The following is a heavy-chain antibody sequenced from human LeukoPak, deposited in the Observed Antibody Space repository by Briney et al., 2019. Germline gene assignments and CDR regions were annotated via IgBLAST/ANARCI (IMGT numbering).Heavy chain of an antibody. Sequence: SVKVSCKASGGTFSSYAISWVRQAPGQGLEWMGGIIPIFGTANYAQKFQGRVTITADKSTSTAYMELSSLGSEDTAVYYCASHDHCSSTSCTYFDYWGQGTLVTVSS. D-gene: IGHD2-2*01. J-gene: IGHJ4*02. CDR1: GGTFSSYA. CDR2: IIPIFGTA. V-gene: IGHV1-69*06. CDR3: ASHDHCSSTSCTYFDY.